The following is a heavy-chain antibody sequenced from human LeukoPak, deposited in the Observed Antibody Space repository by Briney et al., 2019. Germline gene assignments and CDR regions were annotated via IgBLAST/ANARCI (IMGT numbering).Heavy chain of an antibody. V-gene: IGHV1-2*06. CDR3: ARDIWFGELFIDY. Sequence: ASVKVSCKASGYTFTGYYMHWVRQAPGQGLEWMGRIDPNSGGTNYAQKFQGRVTMTRDTPISTAYMELSRLRSDDTAVYYCARDIWFGELFIDYWGQGTLVTVSS. J-gene: IGHJ4*02. CDR1: GYTFTGYY. CDR2: IDPNSGGT. D-gene: IGHD3-10*01.